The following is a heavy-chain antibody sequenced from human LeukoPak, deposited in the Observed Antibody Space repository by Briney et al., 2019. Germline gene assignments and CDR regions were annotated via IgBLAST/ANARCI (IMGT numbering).Heavy chain of an antibody. CDR3: ARGAARMVEVATIISFEY. V-gene: IGHV4-59*01. CDR2: VYYTGST. D-gene: IGHD5-24*01. Sequence: SETLSLTCTVSGGYISSYYWSWIRQPPGEGLEWIGYVYYTGSTNYNPSLKSRVSISVDTSKNQFSLKLRSVRAEDTAVYYCARGAARMVEVATIISFEYWGQGTLVTVSS. J-gene: IGHJ4*02. CDR1: GGYISSYY.